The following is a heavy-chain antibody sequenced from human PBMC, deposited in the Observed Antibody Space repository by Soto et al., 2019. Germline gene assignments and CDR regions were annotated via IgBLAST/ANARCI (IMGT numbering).Heavy chain of an antibody. CDR1: GFTVSSNY. CDR3: ARSSGNYVQSREYDY. CDR2: INSGGNT. Sequence: EVQLVESGGDRVQPGGSLRLSCVASGFTVSSNYMNWVRQAPGKGLEWVSLINSGGNTHYADSVEGRFTISRNNSKNTPYLQMHRLRVDDTAVYYCARSSGNYVQSREYDYWGQGTLVTVSS. D-gene: IGHD1-7*01. V-gene: IGHV3-66*01. J-gene: IGHJ4*02.